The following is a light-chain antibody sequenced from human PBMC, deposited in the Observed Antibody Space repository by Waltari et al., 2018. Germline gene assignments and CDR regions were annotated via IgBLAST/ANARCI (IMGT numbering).Light chain of an antibody. CDR2: EVF. CDR1: TSVVGRYDL. V-gene: IGLV2-23*02. Sequence: QSALTQPASVSGTPGHSIPISCRGDTSVVGRYDLFSWYHQHPGEAPKLLICEVFKRPPDTSSRFSGAKSGSTASLTISGLQPEDEADYYCCSYAGRGTYVFGSGTKVTVL. CDR3: CSYAGRGTYV. J-gene: IGLJ1*01.